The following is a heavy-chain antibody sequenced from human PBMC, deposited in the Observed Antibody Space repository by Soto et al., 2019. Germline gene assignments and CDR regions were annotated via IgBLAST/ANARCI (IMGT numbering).Heavy chain of an antibody. V-gene: IGHV3-66*01. D-gene: IGHD1-1*01. J-gene: IGHJ3*02. Sequence: GGSLRLSCAASGFTVSSNYMSWVRQAPGKGLEWVSVIYSGGSTYYADSVKGRFTISRDNSKNTLYLQMNSLRAEDTAVYYCARIWNAGGGAFDIWGQGTMVTVSS. CDR3: ARIWNAGGGAFDI. CDR1: GFTVSSNY. CDR2: IYSGGST.